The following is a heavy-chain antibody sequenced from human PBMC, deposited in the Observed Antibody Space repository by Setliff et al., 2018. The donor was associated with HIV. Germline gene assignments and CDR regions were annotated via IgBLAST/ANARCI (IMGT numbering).Heavy chain of an antibody. V-gene: IGHV4-38-2*02. J-gene: IGHJ3*02. CDR2: IYHSGST. Sequence: SETLSLTCTVSGYSISSGYYWGWIRQPPGKGLEWIGGIYHSGSTYYNPSLKSRVTISVDTSKNQFSLKLSSVTAADTAVYYCAKGRTMIVVVPMPPSDAFDIWGQGTMVTVS. D-gene: IGHD3-22*01. CDR1: GYSISSGYY. CDR3: AKGRTMIVVVPMPPSDAFDI.